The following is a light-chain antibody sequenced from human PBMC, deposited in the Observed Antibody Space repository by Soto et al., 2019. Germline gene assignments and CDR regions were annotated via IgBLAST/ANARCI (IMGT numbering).Light chain of an antibody. J-gene: IGLJ1*01. CDR3: CSYAGDYTFV. CDR1: SSDVGGYNY. Sequence: QSALTQPRSVSGSPGQSVTLSCTGTSSDVGGYNYVTWYQQYPGKAPKVMIYDVKTRPSGVTDRFSGSKSGNTASLTISGLQAEDEADYYCCSYAGDYTFVFGTGTKGTVL. V-gene: IGLV2-11*01. CDR2: DVK.